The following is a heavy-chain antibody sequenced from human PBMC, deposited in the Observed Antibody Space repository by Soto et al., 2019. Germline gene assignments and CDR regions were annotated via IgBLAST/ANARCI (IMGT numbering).Heavy chain of an antibody. D-gene: IGHD2-15*01. V-gene: IGHV1-69*06. CDR1: GGTFNNYA. J-gene: IGHJ4*02. CDR2: IIPMSGTT. Sequence: QVQLVQSGAEVKKPGSSAKVSCKASGGTFNNYAINWVRQAPGEGLEWMGGIIPMSGTTYYAQKFQGRVTITADKFTSTVYMEFTSLRSEDTALYYCARWGGLYCSGGSCFKKPFDYWGQGTLVTVSS. CDR3: ARWGGLYCSGGSCFKKPFDY.